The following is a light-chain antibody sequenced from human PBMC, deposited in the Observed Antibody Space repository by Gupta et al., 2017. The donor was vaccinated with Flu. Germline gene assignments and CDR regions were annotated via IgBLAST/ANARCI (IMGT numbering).Light chain of an antibody. CDR2: VNI. Sequence: VTISCTGTNSNIGGGYDVHWYRQGPGTAPNLLMYVNINRPSGVPDRFSGSKYGTSASLAITGLQAEDEADYYCQSLDSSRGASIFGGGTKLTVL. CDR3: QSLDSSRGASI. CDR1: NSNIGGGYD. J-gene: IGLJ2*01. V-gene: IGLV1-40*01.